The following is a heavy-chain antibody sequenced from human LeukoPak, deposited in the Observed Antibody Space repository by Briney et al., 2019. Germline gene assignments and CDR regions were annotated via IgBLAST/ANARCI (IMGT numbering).Heavy chain of an antibody. Sequence: GGSLRLSCTASGWMHFVRQGPGKGLVWVSGINLHGTGTYYADSVKGRFTISRDNAKNSLSLQMNSLRAEDTAVYYCARETPDSSGWDWGQGTLVTVSS. D-gene: IGHD6-19*01. J-gene: IGHJ4*02. CDR2: INLHGTGT. CDR1: GW. V-gene: IGHV3-74*01. CDR3: ARETPDSSGWD.